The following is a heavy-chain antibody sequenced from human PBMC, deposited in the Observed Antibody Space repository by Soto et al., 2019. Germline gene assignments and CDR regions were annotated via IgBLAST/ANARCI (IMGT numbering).Heavy chain of an antibody. CDR1: GFTFSGFW. V-gene: IGHV3-74*01. J-gene: IGHJ4*02. D-gene: IGHD6-19*01. CDR2: INGDGSVT. CDR3: VRVKETSGWGAFDY. Sequence: EVELVESGGGLVQPGGSLRLSCTASGFTFSGFWMHWVRQAPGKGLVWVPRINGDGSVTNYADSGKGRFPISRNNAKNTLYLQMNSLRFEDTAVYYCVRVKETSGWGAFDYWGQGTLVTVSS.